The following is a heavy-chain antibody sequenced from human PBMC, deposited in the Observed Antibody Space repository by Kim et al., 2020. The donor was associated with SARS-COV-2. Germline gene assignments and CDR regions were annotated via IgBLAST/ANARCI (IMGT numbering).Heavy chain of an antibody. CDR2: MNPNSGNT. V-gene: IGHV1-8*01. Sequence: ASVKVSCKASGYTFTSYDINWVRQATGQGLEWMGWMNPNSGNTGYAQKFQGRVTMTRNTSISTAYMELSSLRSEDTAVYYCARGGPSSSWYFGAFDIWGQGTMVTVSS. J-gene: IGHJ3*02. D-gene: IGHD6-13*01. CDR1: GYTFTSYD. CDR3: ARGGPSSSWYFGAFDI.